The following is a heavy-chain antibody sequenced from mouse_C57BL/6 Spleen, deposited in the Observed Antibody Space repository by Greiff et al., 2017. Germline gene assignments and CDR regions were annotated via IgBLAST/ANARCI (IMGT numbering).Heavy chain of an antibody. Sequence: VKLQESGPGILQPSQTLSLTCSFSGFSLSTFGMGVGWIRQPSGKGLEWLAHIWWDDDKYYNPALKSRLTISKDTSKNQVFLKIANVDTADTATYYCARMIRDEGLYFDYWGQGTTLTVSS. V-gene: IGHV8-8*01. CDR2: IWWDDDK. CDR1: GFSLSTFGMG. J-gene: IGHJ2*01. CDR3: ARMIRDEGLYFDY. D-gene: IGHD3-2*02.